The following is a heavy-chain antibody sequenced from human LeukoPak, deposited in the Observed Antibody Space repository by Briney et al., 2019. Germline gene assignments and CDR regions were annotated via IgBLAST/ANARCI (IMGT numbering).Heavy chain of an antibody. CDR3: ARGSVLLWFGESTTLAYYYYGMDV. Sequence: GASVKVSCKASGYTFTSYDINWVRQATGQGLEWMGWMNPNSGNTGYAQKFQGRVTMTRNTSISTAYMELSSLRSEDTAVYYRARGSVLLWFGESTTLAYYYYGMDVWGQGTTVTVSS. V-gene: IGHV1-8*01. D-gene: IGHD3-10*01. CDR1: GYTFTSYD. CDR2: MNPNSGNT. J-gene: IGHJ6*02.